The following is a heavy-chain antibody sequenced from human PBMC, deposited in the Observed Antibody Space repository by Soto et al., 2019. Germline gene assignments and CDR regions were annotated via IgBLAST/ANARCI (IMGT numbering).Heavy chain of an antibody. CDR1: GYNFPNYW. D-gene: IGHD2-15*01. V-gene: IGHV5-51*01. Sequence: PGESLKISCKASGYNFPNYWIAWVRQMPGRGLEWMGIILPAKSDARYSPSFQGQVTISADKSISTAYLQWSSLKASDNAIYYCAREEQRERRGYRMDVWGHGTTVTVSS. CDR3: AREEQRERRGYRMDV. CDR2: ILPAKSDA. J-gene: IGHJ6*02.